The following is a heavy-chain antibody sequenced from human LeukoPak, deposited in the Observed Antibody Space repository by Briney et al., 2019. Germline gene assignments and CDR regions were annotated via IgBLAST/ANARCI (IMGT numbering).Heavy chain of an antibody. CDR3: ARGGYSRWDS. D-gene: IGHD2-21*01. CDR2: IKQDGSDK. CDR1: GFTFSSYW. V-gene: IGHV3-7*01. Sequence: GGSLRLSCAASGFTFSSYWMSWVRQAPGKGLEWLANIKQDGSDKNYVDSVKGRFTISRDNAKNSLYLQMSSLRAEDTAVYYCARGGYSRWDSWGQGTLVTVSS. J-gene: IGHJ4*02.